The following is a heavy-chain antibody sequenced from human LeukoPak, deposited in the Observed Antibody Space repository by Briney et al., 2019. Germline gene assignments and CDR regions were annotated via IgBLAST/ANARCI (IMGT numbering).Heavy chain of an antibody. D-gene: IGHD6-19*01. J-gene: IGHJ4*02. Sequence: PGGSLRLPCAASGFTFSKYWMLWVRQAPGKGLESVSRINTDGTVTTYADSVKVRFTVSRDNADNTMFLQMNSVRDEDTAVYYCATKQWLAPPPDSWGQGTPVTVSS. CDR2: INTDGTVT. V-gene: IGHV3-74*01. CDR3: ATKQWLAPPPDS. CDR1: GFTFSKYW.